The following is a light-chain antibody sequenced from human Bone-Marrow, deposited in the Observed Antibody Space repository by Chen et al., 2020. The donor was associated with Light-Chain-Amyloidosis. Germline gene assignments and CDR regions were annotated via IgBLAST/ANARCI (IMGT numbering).Light chain of an antibody. CDR3: SSYTSSSTLWV. CDR2: DVS. CDR1: SSDVGGYNY. V-gene: IGLV2-14*03. Sequence: QSALTQPASVSGPPGQSITIPCTGTSSDVGGYNYVSWYQQHPGKAPKLMIYDVSNRPSGVSNRFSGSKSGNTASLTISGLQAEDEADYYCSSYTSSSTLWVFGGGTKLTVL. J-gene: IGLJ3*02.